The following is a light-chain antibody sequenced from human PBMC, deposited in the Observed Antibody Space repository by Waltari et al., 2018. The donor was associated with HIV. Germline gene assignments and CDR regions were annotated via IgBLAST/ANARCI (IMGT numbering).Light chain of an antibody. CDR1: SSNVGNQG. CDR2: RSD. J-gene: IGLJ1*01. V-gene: IGLV10-54*04. Sequence: AGLTQPPSVSKGLRQTATITCSGNSSNVGNQGAAWLQHHQSHPPKLLAYRSDSRPSGMSERFSASRSVNIAFLIMIGLQPEDEADYYCSAWDSTLSALVFGTGTKVTVL. CDR3: SAWDSTLSALV.